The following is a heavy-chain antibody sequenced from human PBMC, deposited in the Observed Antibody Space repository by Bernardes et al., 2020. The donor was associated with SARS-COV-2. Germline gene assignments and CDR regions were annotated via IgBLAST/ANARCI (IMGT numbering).Heavy chain of an antibody. CDR1: GFTFSSYA. D-gene: IGHD4-4*01. Sequence: GGSLRLSCAASGFTFSSYAMSWVRQAPGKGLEWVSAISGSGGSTYYADSVKARFTISRDNSKNTLYLQMNSLRAEDTAVYYCAKYPYSNYITYYYYGMDVWGQGTTVTVSS. CDR3: AKYPYSNYITYYYYGMDV. V-gene: IGHV3-23*01. CDR2: ISGSGGST. J-gene: IGHJ6*02.